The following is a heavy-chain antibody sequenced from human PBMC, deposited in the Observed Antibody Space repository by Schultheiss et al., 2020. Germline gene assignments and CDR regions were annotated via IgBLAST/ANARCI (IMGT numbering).Heavy chain of an antibody. CDR1: GGSISSSSYY. CDR3: AIPGSYDYYYYGMDV. J-gene: IGHJ6*02. V-gene: IGHV4-39*01. CDR2: IYYSGST. Sequence: SQTLSLTCTVSGGSISSSSYYWGWIRQPPGKGLEWIGSIYYSGSTYYNPSLKSRVTISVDTSKNQFSLKLSSVTAADTAVYYCAIPGSYDYYYYGMDVWGQGTTVNVSS.